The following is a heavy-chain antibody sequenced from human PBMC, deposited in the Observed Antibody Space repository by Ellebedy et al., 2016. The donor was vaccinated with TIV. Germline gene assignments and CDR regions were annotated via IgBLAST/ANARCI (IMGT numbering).Heavy chain of an antibody. CDR3: ARGDSHGNYYEFADY. CDR2: ISGGGGST. CDR1: AFTFSSFA. V-gene: IGHV3-23*01. J-gene: IGHJ4*02. Sequence: GESLKISCAASAFTFSSFAMTWVRQAPGKGLEWVSGISGGGGSTYYADSVKGRFTISRDNSKNTLFLQMNSLRAEDTAVYYCARGDSHGNYYEFADYWGQGTLVTVSS. D-gene: IGHD3-22*01.